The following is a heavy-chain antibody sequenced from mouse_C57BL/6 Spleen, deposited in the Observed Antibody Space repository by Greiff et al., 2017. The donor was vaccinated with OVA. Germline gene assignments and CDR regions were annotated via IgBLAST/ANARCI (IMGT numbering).Heavy chain of an antibody. CDR1: GYAFSSYW. D-gene: IGHD4-1*01. CDR2: IYPGDGDT. V-gene: IGHV1-80*01. CDR3: ARSANLYYFDY. Sequence: QVQLKQSGAELVKPGASVKISCKASGYAFSSYWMNWVKQRPGKGLEWIGQIYPGDGDTNYNGKFKGKATLTADKSSSTAYMQLSSLTSEDSAVYFCARSANLYYFDYRGQGTTLTVSS. J-gene: IGHJ2*01.